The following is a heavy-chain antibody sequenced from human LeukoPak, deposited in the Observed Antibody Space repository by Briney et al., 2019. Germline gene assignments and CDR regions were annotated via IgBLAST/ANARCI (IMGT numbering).Heavy chain of an antibody. D-gene: IGHD5-18*01. Sequence: GGSLRLSCAASGFTFSSYEMNWVRQAPGKGLEWVSYISSSGSTIYYADSVKGRFTISRDNAKNSLYLRMNSLRAEDTAVYYCARVTAHDYYYYGMDVWGQGTTVTVSS. CDR1: GFTFSSYE. V-gene: IGHV3-48*03. CDR2: ISSSGSTI. CDR3: ARVTAHDYYYYGMDV. J-gene: IGHJ6*02.